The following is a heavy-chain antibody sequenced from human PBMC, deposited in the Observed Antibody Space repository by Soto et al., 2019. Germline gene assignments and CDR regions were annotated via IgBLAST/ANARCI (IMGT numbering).Heavy chain of an antibody. CDR1: GGSISSSSYY. CDR3: ANYYDSSGPLDAFDI. CDR2: IYYSGST. Sequence: SETLSLTCTVSGGSISSSSYYRGWIRQPPGKGLEWIGSIYYSGSTYYNPSLKSRVTISVDTSKNQFSLKLSSVTAADTAVYYCANYYDSSGPLDAFDIWGQGTMVTVSS. V-gene: IGHV4-39*01. D-gene: IGHD3-22*01. J-gene: IGHJ3*02.